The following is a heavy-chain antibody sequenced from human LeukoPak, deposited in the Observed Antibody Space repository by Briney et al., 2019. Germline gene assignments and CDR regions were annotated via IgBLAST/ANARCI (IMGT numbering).Heavy chain of an antibody. CDR3: ARGPDYYYDSSAYYYY. J-gene: IGHJ4*02. V-gene: IGHV3-23*01. CDR1: GSTFSSYA. D-gene: IGHD3-22*01. CDR2: ITGSGSDT. Sequence: GGSLRLSCTASGSTFSSYAMTWVRQAPGKGLEWVSAITGSGSDTYYADSVKGRFTISRDNSKNTVYLQMNSLRAEDTAVYYCARGPDYYYDSSAYYYYWGQGTLVTVSS.